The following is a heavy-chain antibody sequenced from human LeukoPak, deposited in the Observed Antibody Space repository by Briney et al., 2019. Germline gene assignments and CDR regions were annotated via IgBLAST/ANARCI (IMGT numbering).Heavy chain of an antibody. CDR2: IIPIFGTA. J-gene: IGHJ4*02. Sequence: SVKVSCKASGGPFSSYAIRWVRQAPGQGLEWMERIIPIFGTANYAQKFQGRVTITTDESTSTAYMELSSLRSEDTAVYYCARDLHLYGDVYYFDYWGQGTLVTVSS. D-gene: IGHD4-17*01. CDR3: ARDLHLYGDVYYFDY. V-gene: IGHV1-69*05. CDR1: GGPFSSYA.